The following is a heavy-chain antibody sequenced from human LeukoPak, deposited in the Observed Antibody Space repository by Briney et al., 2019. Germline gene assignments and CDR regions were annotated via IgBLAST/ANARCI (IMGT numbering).Heavy chain of an antibody. J-gene: IGHJ3*02. CDR1: GYTFTGYY. CDR2: INPNSGGT. CDR3: ASPGMTAAGTKAFDI. V-gene: IGHV1-2*02. Sequence: ASVKVSCKASGYTFTGYYMHWVRQAPGQGLEWMGWINPNSGGTNHAQKFQGRVTMTRDTSISTAYMELSRLRSDDTAVYYCASPGMTAAGTKAFDIWGQGTMVTVSS. D-gene: IGHD6-13*01.